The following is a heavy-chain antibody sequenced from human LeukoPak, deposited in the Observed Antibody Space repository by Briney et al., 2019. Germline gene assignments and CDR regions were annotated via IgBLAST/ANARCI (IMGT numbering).Heavy chain of an antibody. J-gene: IGHJ4*02. CDR1: GFTFSSYE. CDR2: ISSSGSTI. Sequence: GGSLRLSCAASGFTFSSYEMNWVRQAPGKGLEWVSYISSSGSTIYYADSVKGRFTISRDNAKNSLYLQMNSLRAEDTAVYYCAGGYSSGWDPHFDYWGQGTLVTVSS. V-gene: IGHV3-48*03. CDR3: AGGYSSGWDPHFDY. D-gene: IGHD6-19*01.